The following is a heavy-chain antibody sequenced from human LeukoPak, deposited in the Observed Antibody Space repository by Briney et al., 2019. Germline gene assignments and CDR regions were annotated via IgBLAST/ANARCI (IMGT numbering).Heavy chain of an antibody. D-gene: IGHD6-13*01. CDR1: GFTFSDYY. Sequence: GGSLRLSCAASGFTFSDYYMSWIRQAPGKGLEWVSYISSSGSTIYYADSVKGRFTTSRDNAKNSLYLQMNSLRAEDTAVYYCARDGIAAADWFDPWGQGTLVTVSS. J-gene: IGHJ5*02. CDR2: ISSSGSTI. CDR3: ARDGIAAADWFDP. V-gene: IGHV3-11*01.